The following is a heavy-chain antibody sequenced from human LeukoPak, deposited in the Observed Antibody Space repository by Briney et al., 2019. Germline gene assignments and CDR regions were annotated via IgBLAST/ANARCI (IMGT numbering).Heavy chain of an antibody. CDR1: GASINDYY. V-gene: IGHV4-59*01. J-gene: IGHJ4*02. CDR2: VYHTGTS. D-gene: IGHD2-8*01. Sequence: ASETLSLTCSVSGASINDYYWTWIRQPPGKGLEWIGYVYHTGTSGYHPSLKSRVAMSLDTSENQVSLKLRSVTAADTAVYFCTRVVNGGHFDYWGQGPLVTVSS. CDR3: TRVVNGGHFDY.